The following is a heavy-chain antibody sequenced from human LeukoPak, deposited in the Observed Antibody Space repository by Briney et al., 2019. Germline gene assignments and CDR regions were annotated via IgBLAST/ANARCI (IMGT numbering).Heavy chain of an antibody. V-gene: IGHV1-2*02. CDR3: ARDFYHVY. Sequence: ASVKVSCTASGYSFPNYYMHWVRQAPGQGLEWMGWINPNSGGTNYAQKFQGRVTMTRDTSISTGYMELSRLGSDDTAVYYCARDFYHVYWGQGTLVTVSS. J-gene: IGHJ4*02. CDR1: GYSFPNYY. D-gene: IGHD2-2*01. CDR2: INPNSGGT.